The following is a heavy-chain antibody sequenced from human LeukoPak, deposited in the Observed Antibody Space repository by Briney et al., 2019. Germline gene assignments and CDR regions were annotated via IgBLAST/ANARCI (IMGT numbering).Heavy chain of an antibody. V-gene: IGHV1-18*01. CDR1: GYTFNLYG. Sequence: RASVKGSCKASGYTFNLYGVNWVRQAPGQRLEWMGWISGFNGHTKYAQNLQDRVTMTTDTSTSTAYMELRSLGSDDTAVYYCARAWLRRKFYCYMDVWGKGTTVTVSS. CDR3: ARAWLRRKFYCYMDV. D-gene: IGHD5-12*01. CDR2: ISGFNGHT. J-gene: IGHJ6*03.